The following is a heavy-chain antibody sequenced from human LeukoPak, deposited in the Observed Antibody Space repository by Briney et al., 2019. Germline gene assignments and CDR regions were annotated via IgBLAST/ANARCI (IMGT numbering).Heavy chain of an antibody. CDR1: GFTFSSYA. J-gene: IGHJ5*02. CDR2: ISGSGDST. CDR3: AREASDWPNNWFDT. Sequence: GGSLRLSCAGSGFTFSSYAMSWVRQAPGKGLDWVSAISGSGDSTYYADSMKGRFTSSRDNSKNTLYLQMSSLRAEDTAIYYCAREASDWPNNWFDTWGQGTLVTVSS. V-gene: IGHV3-23*01. D-gene: IGHD2-21*02.